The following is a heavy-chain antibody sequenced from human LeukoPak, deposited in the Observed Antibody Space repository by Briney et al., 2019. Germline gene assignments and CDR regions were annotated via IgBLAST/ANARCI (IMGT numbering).Heavy chain of an antibody. V-gene: IGHV1-18*04. Sequence: GASVKVSCKASGYTFTGYYMHWVRQAPGQGLAWMGWISAYNGNTNYAQKLQGRVTITTDTSTSTAYMELRSLRSDDTAVYYCARGYCSSTSCHVGYNWFDPWGQGTLVTVSS. CDR1: GYTFTGYY. CDR3: ARGYCSSTSCHVGYNWFDP. J-gene: IGHJ5*02. CDR2: ISAYNGNT. D-gene: IGHD2-2*01.